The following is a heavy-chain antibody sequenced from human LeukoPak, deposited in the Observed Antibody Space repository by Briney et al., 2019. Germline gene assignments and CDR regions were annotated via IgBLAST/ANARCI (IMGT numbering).Heavy chain of an antibody. CDR3: IYCSSTSCSDAFDI. J-gene: IGHJ3*02. CDR1: GYTFTSYG. Sequence: ASVNVSCKASGYTFTSYGISWVRQAPGQGLEWMGWISAYNGNTNYAQKLQGRVTMTTDSSTSTAYMELRSLRSDDTAVYYCIYCSSTSCSDAFDIWGQGTMVTVSS. V-gene: IGHV1-18*01. D-gene: IGHD2-2*01. CDR2: ISAYNGNT.